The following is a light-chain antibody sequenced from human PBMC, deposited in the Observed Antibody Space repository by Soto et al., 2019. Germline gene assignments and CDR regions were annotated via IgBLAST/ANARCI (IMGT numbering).Light chain of an antibody. Sequence: DIQLTQSPSFLSASVGDRVTITCRASQDISNFLAWYQQKPGKAPKLLIYAASTLQSGVPSRFSGSGSGREFTLTISSLQPDDFATYYCQHYNSYSEAFGQGTKVDI. CDR3: QHYNSYSEA. CDR2: AAS. CDR1: QDISNF. J-gene: IGKJ1*01. V-gene: IGKV1-9*01.